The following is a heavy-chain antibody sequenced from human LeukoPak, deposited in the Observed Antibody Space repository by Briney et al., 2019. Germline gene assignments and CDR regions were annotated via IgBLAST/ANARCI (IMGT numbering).Heavy chain of an antibody. Sequence: GGSLRLSCAASGFTFSSYDMTWVRQAPGRGLEWVSSIRPSGDNTYYGDSVKGRFTISRDNSKNTVYLQMNNMRVDDTAVYYCARVVGWHWFDPWGQGTLVTVSS. J-gene: IGHJ5*02. CDR3: ARVVGWHWFDP. D-gene: IGHD3-22*01. CDR2: IRPSGDNT. V-gene: IGHV3-23*01. CDR1: GFTFSSYD.